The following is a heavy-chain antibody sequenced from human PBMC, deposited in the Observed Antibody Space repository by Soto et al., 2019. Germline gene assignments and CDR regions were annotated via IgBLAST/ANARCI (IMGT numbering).Heavy chain of an antibody. V-gene: IGHV3-23*01. CDR3: AKDGAATPLNLRYNKHDY. J-gene: IGHJ4*02. D-gene: IGHD2-15*01. CDR1: GFTFSTHA. CDR2: ISGSGAST. Sequence: EVQLLESGGGLVQPGGSLRLSCAASGFTFSTHAMSWVRQAPGKGLEWVSAISGSGASTYYADSVKGRFTISRDNSKATLYLQMNSLRAEDTAVYYCAKDGAATPLNLRYNKHDYWGQGTLVTVSS.